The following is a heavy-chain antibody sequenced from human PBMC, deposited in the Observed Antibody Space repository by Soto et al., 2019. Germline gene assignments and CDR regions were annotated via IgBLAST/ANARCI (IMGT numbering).Heavy chain of an antibody. J-gene: IGHJ4*02. D-gene: IGHD3-16*01. CDR3: ARVTFRYVFDS. Sequence: TGPTPVNPTQTLTLTCTFPEFSLRTSGEGVGWIRQPPGKALEWLALIYWNDDQRYSPSLKSRLTITKDTSKNQVVLTMTNMDPVDTATYYCARVTFRYVFDSWGQGTLVTVSS. CDR2: IYWNDDQ. CDR1: EFSLRTSGEG. V-gene: IGHV2-5*01.